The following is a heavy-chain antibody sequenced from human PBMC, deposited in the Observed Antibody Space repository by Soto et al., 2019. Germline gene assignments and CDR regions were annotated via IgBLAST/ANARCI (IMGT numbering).Heavy chain of an antibody. D-gene: IGHD6-19*01. J-gene: IGHJ4*02. Sequence: QLQLQESGPGLVKPSETLSLTCTVSGGSISSTIYYWGWIRQPPGKGLEWIGSIYYSGTTYYNPSLKSRVTISVDTSKNQFSLRLTSVTAADTALYYCARHGSGWYHKYFDYWGQGTLVTVSS. CDR1: GGSISSTIYY. CDR3: ARHGSGWYHKYFDY. V-gene: IGHV4-39*01. CDR2: IYYSGTT.